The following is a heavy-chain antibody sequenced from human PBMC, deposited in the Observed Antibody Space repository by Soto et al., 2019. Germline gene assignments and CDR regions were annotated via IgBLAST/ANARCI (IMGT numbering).Heavy chain of an antibody. Sequence: ISWVRQMPGKGLEWMGRIDPSDSHTTYSPSFQGHVTLSADKSISTAYLRWSRLKASDTAIYYCASHNENYHYYAMDVWGQGTTVTVSS. D-gene: IGHD2-8*01. CDR3: ASHNENYHYYAMDV. J-gene: IGHJ6*02. CDR2: IDPSDSHT. V-gene: IGHV5-10-1*01.